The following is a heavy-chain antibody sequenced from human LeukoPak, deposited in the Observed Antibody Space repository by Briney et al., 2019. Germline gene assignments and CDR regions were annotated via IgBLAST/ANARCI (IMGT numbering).Heavy chain of an antibody. CDR2: IRLGGGLT. CDR3: ARKITMIRGPLIKGYFDL. CDR1: GFTFMNYV. Sequence: GGSLRLSCSGSGFTFMNYVMAWVRQAPGKGLEWVSSIRLGGGLTHSADPVKGRFIISRDMNTLFLQMNNLRPEDTAMYYCARKITMIRGPLIKGYFDLWGRGTLVSVSS. D-gene: IGHD3-10*01. V-gene: IGHV3-23*01. J-gene: IGHJ2*01.